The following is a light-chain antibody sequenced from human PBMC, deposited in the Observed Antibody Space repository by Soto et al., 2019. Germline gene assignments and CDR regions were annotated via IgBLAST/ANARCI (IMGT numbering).Light chain of an antibody. CDR2: AAS. CDR1: QSISNH. J-gene: IGKJ1*01. Sequence: DIQMTQSPSSLSASVEDRVIITCRASQSISNHLNWYQQKPGKAPKLLIYAASSLQSGVPSRFSGSGSGTDFTLTISSLQPEDFATYYCQQSYSTTFGQGTKVDIK. CDR3: QQSYSTT. V-gene: IGKV1-39*01.